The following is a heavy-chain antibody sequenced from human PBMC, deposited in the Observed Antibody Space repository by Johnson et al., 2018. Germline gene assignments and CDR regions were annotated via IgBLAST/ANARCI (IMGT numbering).Heavy chain of an antibody. CDR3: ARDLSFPQH. Sequence: QVQLQQWGAGLLKPSETLSLTCAVYGGSFSGYYWSWIRQPPGKGLEWIGEINHSGRTNYNPSLKSQVTISVDSSKNQFSLKLSSVTAADTAVYYCARDLSFPQHWGQGTLVTVSS. CDR2: INHSGRT. J-gene: IGHJ1*01. CDR1: GGSFSGYY. D-gene: IGHD1-26*01. V-gene: IGHV4-34*01.